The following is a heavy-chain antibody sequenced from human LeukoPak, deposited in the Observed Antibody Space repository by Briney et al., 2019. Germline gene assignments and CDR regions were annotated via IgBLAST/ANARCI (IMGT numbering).Heavy chain of an antibody. Sequence: SETLSLTCTVSGGSISSSSYYWGWIRQPPGKGLEWIGSIYYGGSTYYNPSLKSRVTISVDTSKNQFSLKLSSVTAADTAVYYCASGYCSGGSCYAFDYWGQGTLVTVSS. CDR3: ASGYCSGGSCYAFDY. D-gene: IGHD2-15*01. J-gene: IGHJ4*02. CDR2: IYYGGST. CDR1: GGSISSSSYY. V-gene: IGHV4-39*01.